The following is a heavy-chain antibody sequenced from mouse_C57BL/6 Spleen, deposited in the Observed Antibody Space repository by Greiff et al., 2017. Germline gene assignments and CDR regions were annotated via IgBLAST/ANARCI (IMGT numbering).Heavy chain of an antibody. J-gene: IGHJ2*01. D-gene: IGHD1-1*01. CDR3: ARRYYGSSLYYFDY. V-gene: IGHV1-55*01. CDR1: GYTFTSYW. CDR2: IYPGSGST. Sequence: VQLQQPGAELVKPGASVKMSCKASGYTFTSYWITWVKQRPGQGLAWIGDIYPGSGSTNYNEKFKSKATLTVDTSSSTAYMQLSSLTSEDSAVYYCARRYYGSSLYYFDYWGQGTTLTVSS.